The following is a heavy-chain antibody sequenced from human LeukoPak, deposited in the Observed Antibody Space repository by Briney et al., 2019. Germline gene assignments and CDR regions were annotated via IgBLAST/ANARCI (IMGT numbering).Heavy chain of an antibody. CDR1: VFTFRNYG. V-gene: IGHV3-23*01. J-gene: IGHJ3*02. CDR3: AHHGGGTIRIAAFDI. Sequence: QPLGSLRLSCAASVFTFRNYGMSCVRQAPGKGVECVSAITGDAADIFYADSANGRFTISRDNSKNTLYLQLNSLRAEDTAIYYCAHHGGGTIRIAAFDIWGQGTMVTVSS. CDR2: ITGDAADI. D-gene: IGHD3-3*01.